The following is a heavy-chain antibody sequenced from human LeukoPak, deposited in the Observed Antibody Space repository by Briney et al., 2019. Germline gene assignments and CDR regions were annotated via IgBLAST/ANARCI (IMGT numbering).Heavy chain of an antibody. CDR3: ARLGSGYYSYYYGMDV. CDR2: IYYSGST. D-gene: IGHD3-22*01. Sequence: SETLSLTCTVSGGSISSYYWSWIRQPPGKGLEWIGYIYYSGSTNYNPSLKSRVTISVDTSKNQFSLKLSSVTAADTAVYYCARLGSGYYSYYYGMDVWGQGTTVTVSS. CDR1: GGSISSYY. V-gene: IGHV4-59*01. J-gene: IGHJ6*02.